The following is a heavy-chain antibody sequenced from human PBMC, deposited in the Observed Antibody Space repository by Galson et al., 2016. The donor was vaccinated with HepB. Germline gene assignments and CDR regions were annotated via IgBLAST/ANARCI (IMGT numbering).Heavy chain of an antibody. CDR1: GFTFSHYW. Sequence: SLRLSCAASGFTFSHYWMYWVRQAPGKGLEWVAVIAHHGGSNYYADSVRGRFTISRDNSENTVSLQMNSLRAEDTAVYYCARALYDSGLLFFDLWGQGTLVTVSS. CDR3: ARALYDSGLLFFDL. CDR2: IAHHGGSN. V-gene: IGHV3-30*03. J-gene: IGHJ4*02. D-gene: IGHD3-10*01.